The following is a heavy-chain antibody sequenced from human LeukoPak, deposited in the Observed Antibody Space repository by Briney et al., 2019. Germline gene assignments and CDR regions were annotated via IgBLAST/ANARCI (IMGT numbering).Heavy chain of an antibody. CDR2: ICGNGDCT. Sequence: GGSLRLSCVASGFIFSGYAMTWVRQAPGKGLEWVSGICGNGDCTYYADSVKGRFTISRDNSKDTVYLQMNSLRAEDTAVYYRAKGGIVVVLGDWGQGTLVTVSS. CDR3: AKGGIVVVLGD. CDR1: GFIFSGYA. V-gene: IGHV3-23*01. J-gene: IGHJ4*02. D-gene: IGHD3-22*01.